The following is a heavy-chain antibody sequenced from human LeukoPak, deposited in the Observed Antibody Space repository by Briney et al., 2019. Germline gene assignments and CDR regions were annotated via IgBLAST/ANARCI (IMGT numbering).Heavy chain of an antibody. Sequence: SETLSLTCTVSGGSVSSGDYYWTWIRQPPGKGLEWIGYIYSRGSAYSAPSLKNRVTISVDTSKNQFSLKLSSVTAADTAVYYCAATTGWELFVAFDIWGQGTMVTVSS. CDR1: GGSVSSGDYY. J-gene: IGHJ3*02. CDR2: IYSRGSA. D-gene: IGHD1-26*01. V-gene: IGHV4-30-4*08. CDR3: AATTGWELFVAFDI.